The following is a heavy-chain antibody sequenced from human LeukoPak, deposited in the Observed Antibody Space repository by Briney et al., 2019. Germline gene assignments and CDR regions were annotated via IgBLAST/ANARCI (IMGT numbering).Heavy chain of an antibody. CDR1: GFSLSTSGVGVG. J-gene: IGHJ4*02. V-gene: IGHV2-5*01. Sequence: SGPTLVNPTQTLTLTCTFSGFSLSTSGVGVGVGWIRQPLGKALEWLALIYWNDDERYSPSLKSRLTITKDTSKNQVVLTMTNMDPVDTATYYCARRIRSGTYFDYWGQGTLVTVSS. CDR2: IYWNDDE. D-gene: IGHD1-26*01. CDR3: ARRIRSGTYFDY.